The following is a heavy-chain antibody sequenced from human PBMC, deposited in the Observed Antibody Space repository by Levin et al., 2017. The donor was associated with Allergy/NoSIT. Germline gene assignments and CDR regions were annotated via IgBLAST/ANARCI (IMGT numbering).Heavy chain of an antibody. D-gene: IGHD5-24*01. CDR1: GGSISSGDYY. CDR3: ARDKMATIRSGFDY. CDR2: IYYSGST. Sequence: SQTLSLTCTVSGGSISSGDYYWSWIRQPPGKGLEWIGYIYYSGSTYYNPSLKSRVTISVDTSKNQFSLKLSSVTAADTAVYYCARDKMATIRSGFDYWGQGTLVTVSS. V-gene: IGHV4-30-4*01. J-gene: IGHJ4*02.